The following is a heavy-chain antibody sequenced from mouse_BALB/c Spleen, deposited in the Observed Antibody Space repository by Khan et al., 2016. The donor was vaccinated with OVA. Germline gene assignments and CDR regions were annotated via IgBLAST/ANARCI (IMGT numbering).Heavy chain of an antibody. Sequence: QVQLKQSGPELKKPGETVKISCKASGYTFTNFGMNWVKQAPGKGLKWMGWINTYTGEPTYADDFKGRFAFSLETSANIAYLQISNLKNEDTTTYFCARPPYFSYVLVYWGQGTSVTVSS. D-gene: IGHD2-10*01. J-gene: IGHJ4*01. CDR1: GYTFTNFG. V-gene: IGHV9-3-1*01. CDR3: ARPPYFSYVLVY. CDR2: INTYTGEP.